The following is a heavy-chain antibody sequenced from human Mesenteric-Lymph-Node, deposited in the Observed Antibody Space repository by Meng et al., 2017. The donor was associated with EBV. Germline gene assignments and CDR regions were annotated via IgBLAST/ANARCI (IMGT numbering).Heavy chain of an antibody. J-gene: IGHJ4*02. V-gene: IGHV4-30-4*01. CDR3: ARVEQWLLYFDY. D-gene: IGHD6-19*01. Sequence: QVQPQESGPGLVQPSQTLSLTCAVAGGSISSGGYYWSWIRQPPGKGLEWIGYIYYSGSTYYNPSLKSRVTISVDTSKNQFSLKLSSVTAADTAVYYCARVEQWLLYFDYWGQGTLVTVSS. CDR2: IYYSGST. CDR1: GGSISSGGYY.